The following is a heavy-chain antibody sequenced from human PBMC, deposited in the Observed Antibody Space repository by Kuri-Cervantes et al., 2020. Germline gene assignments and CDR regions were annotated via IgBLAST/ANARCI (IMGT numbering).Heavy chain of an antibody. CDR3: ASSRRRGSGWSSAFDI. CDR2: IIPIFGTA. Sequence: SVKVSCKASGGTFSSYAISWVRQAPGQGLEWMGGIIPIFGTANYAQKFQGRVTITADESTSTAYMELSSLRSEDTAVYYCASSRRRGSGWSSAFDIWGQGTMVTVSS. D-gene: IGHD6-19*01. CDR1: GGTFSSYA. J-gene: IGHJ3*02. V-gene: IGHV1-69*13.